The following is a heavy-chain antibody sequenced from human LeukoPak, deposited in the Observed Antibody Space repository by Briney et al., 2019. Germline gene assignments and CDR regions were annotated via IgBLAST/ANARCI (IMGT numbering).Heavy chain of an antibody. CDR3: ARDWYYYDSSGYYYALRY. CDR1: GYTFTGSY. CDR2: INPNSGVT. J-gene: IGHJ4*02. V-gene: IGHV1-2*06. Sequence: ASVKVSCRASGYTFTGSYIHWVRQAPGQGLEWMGRINPNSGVTIYAQKFQGRVTLTRDTSITTAYMELSSLRSEDTAVYYCARDWYYYDSSGYYYALRYWGQGTLVTVSS. D-gene: IGHD3-22*01.